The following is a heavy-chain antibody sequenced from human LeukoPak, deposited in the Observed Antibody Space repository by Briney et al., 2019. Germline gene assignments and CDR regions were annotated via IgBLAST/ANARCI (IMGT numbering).Heavy chain of an antibody. V-gene: IGHV3-11*04. D-gene: IGHD3-22*01. CDR2: ISGTGTTI. Sequence: GGSLRPSRAASGLTFSDYYMTWIRQVPGKGLEWVSSISGTGTTIYSADSVRGRFTVSRDNARNSLFLHMNSLRAEDTAVYYCAVQITMIVVVPFFDYWGQGTLVTVSS. J-gene: IGHJ4*02. CDR1: GLTFSDYY. CDR3: AVQITMIVVVPFFDY.